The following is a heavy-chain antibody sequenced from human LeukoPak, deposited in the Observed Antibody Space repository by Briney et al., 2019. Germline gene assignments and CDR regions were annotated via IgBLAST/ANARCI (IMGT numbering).Heavy chain of an antibody. CDR3: ARDGNVNWFDP. D-gene: IGHD4-23*01. CDR2: IYYSGST. V-gene: IGHV4-39*07. J-gene: IGHJ5*02. CDR1: GGSISSSSYY. Sequence: SETLSLTCTVSGGSISSSSYYWGWIRQPPGKGLERIGSIYYSGSTYYNPSLKSRVTISVDTSKNQFSLKLSSVTAADTAVYYCARDGNVNWFDPWGQGTLVTVSS.